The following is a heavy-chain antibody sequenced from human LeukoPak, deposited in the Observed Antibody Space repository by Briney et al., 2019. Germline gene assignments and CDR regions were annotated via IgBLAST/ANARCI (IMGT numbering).Heavy chain of an antibody. Sequence: ASVKVSCKASGYTFTSYDISWVRHAPGQGLEWMGWISAYNGNTNYAQKLQGRVTMTADTSTSTAYKELRSLRSDDTAVYYCARGGLGGELLLFDYWGQGPLVTVSS. CDR2: ISAYNGNT. D-gene: IGHD3-10*01. V-gene: IGHV1-18*01. CDR3: ARGGLGGELLLFDY. J-gene: IGHJ4*02. CDR1: GYTFTSYD.